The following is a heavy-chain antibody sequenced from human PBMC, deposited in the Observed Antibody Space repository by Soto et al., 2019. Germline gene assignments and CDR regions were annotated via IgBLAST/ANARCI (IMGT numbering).Heavy chain of an antibody. D-gene: IGHD1-26*01. Sequence: GGSLRLPCAASGFTFSSYAMRWARQAPGKGLEWVSAISGSGGSTYYADSVKGRFTISRDNSKNTLYLQMNSLRAEDTAVYYCAKFTGYSGSYYVATYYFDYWGQGTLVTVSS. CDR3: AKFTGYSGSYYVATYYFDY. V-gene: IGHV3-23*01. CDR2: ISGSGGST. J-gene: IGHJ4*02. CDR1: GFTFSSYA.